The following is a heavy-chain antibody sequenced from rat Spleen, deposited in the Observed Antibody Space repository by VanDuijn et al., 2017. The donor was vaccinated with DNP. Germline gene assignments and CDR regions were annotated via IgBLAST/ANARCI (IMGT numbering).Heavy chain of an antibody. J-gene: IGHJ4*01. CDR2: ISTGGGDT. CDR1: GFTFNNYG. Sequence: EVQLVESGGGLVQPGRSLKLSCAVSGFTFNNYGMAWVRQAPTKGLEWVASISTGGGDTFYRDSVKGRFTISRDNTKNIQYLQMDSLRSEDTATYYCARRYYDGYYYDMDAWGQGTTVTVSS. CDR3: ARRYYDGYYYDMDA. V-gene: IGHV5S13*01. D-gene: IGHD1-12*03.